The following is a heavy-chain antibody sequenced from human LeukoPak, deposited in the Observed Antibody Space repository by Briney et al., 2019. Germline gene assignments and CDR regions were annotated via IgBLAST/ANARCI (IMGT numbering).Heavy chain of an antibody. CDR1: GGSISSSSYY. V-gene: IGHV4-39*07. D-gene: IGHD3-10*01. J-gene: IGHJ4*02. CDR3: ARGKVRGVNTPYFDY. CDR2: IYYSGST. Sequence: SETLSLTCTVSGGSISSSSYYWGWIRQPPGKGLEWIVSIYYSGSTYYNPSLKSRVTISVDTSKNQFSLKLSSVTAADTAVYYCARGKVRGVNTPYFDYWGQGTLVTVSS.